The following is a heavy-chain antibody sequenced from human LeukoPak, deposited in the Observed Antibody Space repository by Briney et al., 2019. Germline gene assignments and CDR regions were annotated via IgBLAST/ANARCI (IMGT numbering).Heavy chain of an antibody. Sequence: GASVKVSCKASGYTFTSYGISWVRQAPGQGLEWMGWISAYNGNTNYAQKLQGRVTMTTDTSTSTAYMELRSLRSDDTAVYYCARAISYAYDSSGYYALYYFDYWGQGTLVTVSS. J-gene: IGHJ4*02. D-gene: IGHD3-22*01. CDR3: ARAISYAYDSSGYYALYYFDY. CDR2: ISAYNGNT. V-gene: IGHV1-18*01. CDR1: GYTFTSYG.